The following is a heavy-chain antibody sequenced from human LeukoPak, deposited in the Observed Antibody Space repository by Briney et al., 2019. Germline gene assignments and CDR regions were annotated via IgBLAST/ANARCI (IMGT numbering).Heavy chain of an antibody. CDR1: GSSLSTSGVA. J-gene: IGHJ5*02. Sequence: ESGPTLMKPTQTLTLTCTFSGSSLSTSGVAVGWFRQPPGGALEWLALIYWNDGKYYSPSLKSRLTIAKDTSKNQVVLTMTNMDPVDTATFYCARRRSPSNGDWFDPWGQGTLVTVSS. CDR3: ARRRSPSNGDWFDP. V-gene: IGHV2-5*01. CDR2: IYWNDGK. D-gene: IGHD4-17*01.